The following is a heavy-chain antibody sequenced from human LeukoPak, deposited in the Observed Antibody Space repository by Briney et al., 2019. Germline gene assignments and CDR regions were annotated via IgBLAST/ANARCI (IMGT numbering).Heavy chain of an antibody. Sequence: GRSLRLSCAASGFTFSSYAMHWVRQAPGKGLEWVAVISYDGSNKYYADSVKGRFTISRDNSKNTLYLQMNSLRAEDTAVYYCARGSYIAARLNYYYGMDVWGQGTTVTVSS. CDR3: ARGSYIAARLNYYYGMDV. CDR1: GFTFSSYA. D-gene: IGHD6-6*01. J-gene: IGHJ6*02. V-gene: IGHV3-30-3*01. CDR2: ISYDGSNK.